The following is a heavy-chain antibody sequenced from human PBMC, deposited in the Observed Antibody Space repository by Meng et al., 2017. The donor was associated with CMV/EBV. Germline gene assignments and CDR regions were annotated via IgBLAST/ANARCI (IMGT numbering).Heavy chain of an antibody. J-gene: IGHJ4*02. CDR1: CGSISSGDYY. CDR2: IYYSGGT. V-gene: IGHV4-30-4*08. Sequence: VQLQESVKGLVTPSQTPCITCTVSCGSISSGDYYWSWIRQPPGKGLEWIWYIYYSGGTNYNPCVKRRVTISVDTSNNQFSLKLSSVTAADTAVYYCAREGDNPFDYWGQGTLVTVSS. D-gene: IGHD2-21*02. CDR3: AREGDNPFDY.